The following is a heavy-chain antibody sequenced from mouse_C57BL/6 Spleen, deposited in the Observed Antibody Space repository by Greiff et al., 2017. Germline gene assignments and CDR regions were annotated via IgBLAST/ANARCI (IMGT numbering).Heavy chain of an antibody. CDR2: ISDGGSYT. Sequence: EVKVVESGGGLVKPGGSLKLSCAASGFTFSSYAMSWVRQTPEKRLEWVATISDGGSYTYYPDNVKGRFTISRDNAKNNLYLQMRHLKSEDTAMYYCARDDGYYYAMDYWGQRTSVTVSS. CDR1: GFTFSSYA. J-gene: IGHJ4*01. D-gene: IGHD2-3*01. CDR3: ARDDGYYYAMDY. V-gene: IGHV5-4*01.